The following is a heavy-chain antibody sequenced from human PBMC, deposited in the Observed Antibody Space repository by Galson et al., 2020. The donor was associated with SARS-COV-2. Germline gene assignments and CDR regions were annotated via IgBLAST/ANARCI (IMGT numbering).Heavy chain of an antibody. CDR2: IYSGGST. CDR1: GFTVSSNY. J-gene: IGHJ6*02. V-gene: IGHV3-53*01. Sequence: GGSLRLSCAASGFTVSSNYMSWVRQAPGKGLEWVSVIYSGGSTYYADSVKGRFTISRDNSKNTLYLQMNSLRAEDTAVYYCARGTQFGYYYDMDVWGQGTTVTVSS. D-gene: IGHD3-10*01. CDR3: ARGTQFGYYYDMDV.